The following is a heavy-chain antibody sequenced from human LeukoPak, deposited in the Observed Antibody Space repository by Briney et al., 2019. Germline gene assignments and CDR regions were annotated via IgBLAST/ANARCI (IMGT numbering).Heavy chain of an antibody. J-gene: IGHJ6*02. CDR2: INHSGST. D-gene: IGHD2-15*01. CDR1: GGSFSGYY. CDR3: ARDEWDCSGGSCYYYYGMDV. Sequence: PSETLSLTCAVYGGSFSGYYWSWIRQPPGKGLEWIGEINHSGSTNYNPSLKSRVTISVDTSKNQFSLKLSSVTAADTAVYYCARDEWDCSGGSCYYYYGMDVWGQGTTVTVSS. V-gene: IGHV4-34*01.